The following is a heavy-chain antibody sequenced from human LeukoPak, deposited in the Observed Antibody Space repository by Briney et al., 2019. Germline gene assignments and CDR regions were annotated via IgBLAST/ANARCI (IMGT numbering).Heavy chain of an antibody. D-gene: IGHD4-17*01. V-gene: IGHV3-7*01. J-gene: IGHJ4*02. CDR2: IKQDGSEK. CDR1: GFTFSSYW. Sequence: GGSLRLSCAASGFTFSSYWMSWVRQAPGKGLEWVANIKQDGSEKYYVDSVKGRFTIPRDNAKNSLYLQMNSLRAEDTAVYYCARPDYGDYVYSLDYWGQGTLVTVSA. CDR3: ARPDYGDYVYSLDY.